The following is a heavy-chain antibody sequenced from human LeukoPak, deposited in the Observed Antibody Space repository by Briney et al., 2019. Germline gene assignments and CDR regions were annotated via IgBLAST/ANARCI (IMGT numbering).Heavy chain of an antibody. CDR1: GGSISSYY. J-gene: IGHJ6*02. CDR3: ARRYDFWSGYFGYYYGMDV. D-gene: IGHD3-3*01. V-gene: IGHV4-59*12. Sequence: PSETLSLTCTVSGGSISSYYWSWIRQPPGKGLEWIGYIYYSGSTNYNPSLKSRVTISVDKSKNQFSLKLSSVTAADTAVYYCARRYDFWSGYFGYYYGMDVWGQGTTVTVSS. CDR2: IYYSGST.